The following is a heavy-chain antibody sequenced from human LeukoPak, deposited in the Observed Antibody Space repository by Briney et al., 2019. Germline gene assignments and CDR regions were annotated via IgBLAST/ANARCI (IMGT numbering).Heavy chain of an antibody. D-gene: IGHD6-19*01. CDR2: ISYDGSNK. CDR3: ARGAQRAVAGTGVDY. Sequence: GGSLRLSCAASGFTFSNYAMHWVRQAPGKGLEWVAVISYDGSNKDYTDSVKGRFTISRDNAKNTLYLKMNSLRAEDTAVYYCARGAQRAVAGTGVDYWGQGTLVTVSS. V-gene: IGHV3-30*03. CDR1: GFTFSNYA. J-gene: IGHJ4*02.